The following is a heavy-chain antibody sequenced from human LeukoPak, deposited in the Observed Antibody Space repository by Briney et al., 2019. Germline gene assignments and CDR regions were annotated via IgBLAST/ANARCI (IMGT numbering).Heavy chain of an antibody. CDR2: IYYSGST. CDR3: ARAPRGYSYGYWWFDP. CDR1: GDSISSYY. V-gene: IGHV4-59*01. J-gene: IGHJ5*02. D-gene: IGHD5-18*01. Sequence: SETLSLTCSVSGDSISSYYWSRIRQPPGKGLEWIGYIYYSGSTNYNPSLKSRVTISVDTSKNQFSLRLSSVTAADTAVYYCARAPRGYSYGYWWFDPWGQGTLVTVSS.